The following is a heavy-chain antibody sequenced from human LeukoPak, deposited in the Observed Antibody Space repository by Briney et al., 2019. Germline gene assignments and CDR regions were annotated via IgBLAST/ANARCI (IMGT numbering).Heavy chain of an antibody. Sequence: GGSLRLSCAASGFTFSDYYMSWIRQAPGKGLEWVSYISSSGSTIYYADSVKGRFTISRDNAKNSLYLQMNSLRAEDAAVYYCARRDSGYCSSTSCYTSGVFAFDIWGQGTMVTVSS. D-gene: IGHD2-2*02. V-gene: IGHV3-11*04. CDR3: ARRDSGYCSSTSCYTSGVFAFDI. CDR1: GFTFSDYY. J-gene: IGHJ3*02. CDR2: ISSSGSTI.